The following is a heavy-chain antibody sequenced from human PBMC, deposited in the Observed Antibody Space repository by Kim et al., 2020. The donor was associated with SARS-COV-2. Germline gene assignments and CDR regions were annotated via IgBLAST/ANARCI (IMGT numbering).Heavy chain of an antibody. D-gene: IGHD2-21*02. CDR2: VKSKANGGTT. Sequence: GGSLRLSCEASGFTFNNAWMNWVRQAPGKGLEWLGRVKSKANGGTTAYGAPVKGRFTISRDDSKNTLYLQMNSLETEDTAVYYCISDLGDYCGGDCYSRVWGQGTTVTVSS. CDR3: ISDLGDYCGGDCYSRV. V-gene: IGHV3-15*01. CDR1: GFTFNNAW. J-gene: IGHJ6*02.